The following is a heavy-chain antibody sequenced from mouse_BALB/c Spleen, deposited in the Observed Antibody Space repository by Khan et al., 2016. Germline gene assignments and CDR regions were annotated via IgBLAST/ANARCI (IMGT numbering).Heavy chain of an antibody. Sequence: VRLQQSGPELVKPGASVKMSCKASGYTFTSYIIHWVKQKPGQGLEWIGYINPYNAGTKYSEKLKDKATLTSDRSSSIAYMELSSLTSEDSAVYYCARDYYGYDFDYWGQGTTLTVSS. V-gene: IGHV1S136*01. CDR1: GYTFTSYI. J-gene: IGHJ2*01. CDR2: INPYNAGT. CDR3: ARDYYGYDFDY. D-gene: IGHD2-2*01.